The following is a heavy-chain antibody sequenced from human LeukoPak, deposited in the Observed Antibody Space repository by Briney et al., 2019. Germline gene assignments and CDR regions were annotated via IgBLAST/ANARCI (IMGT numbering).Heavy chain of an antibody. V-gene: IGHV4-39*01. D-gene: IGHD3-22*01. CDR3: ARHLTNYYHYFDY. Sequence: SETLSLTCTVSGGSISSSSYYWGWIRQPPGKGLEWIGSIYYSGSTYYNPSLKSRVTISVDTSKNRFSLKLSSVTAADTAVYYCARHLTNYYHYFDYWGQGTLVTVSS. CDR2: IYYSGST. CDR1: GGSISSSSYY. J-gene: IGHJ4*02.